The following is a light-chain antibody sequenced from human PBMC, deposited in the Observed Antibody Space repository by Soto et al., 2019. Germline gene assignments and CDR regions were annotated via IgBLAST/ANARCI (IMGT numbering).Light chain of an antibody. CDR2: GAS. CDR3: QQYSSSPLMYT. V-gene: IGKV3-20*01. J-gene: IGKJ2*01. CDR1: QSVRSSY. Sequence: EIVLTQSPGPLSLSPGERATLSCRASQSVRSSYLAWYQQKPGQAPRLLIYGASSRATGIPDRFSGSGSGTDFTRTISRLDPKDFSVYYWQQYSSSPLMYTLGPGTKLEIK.